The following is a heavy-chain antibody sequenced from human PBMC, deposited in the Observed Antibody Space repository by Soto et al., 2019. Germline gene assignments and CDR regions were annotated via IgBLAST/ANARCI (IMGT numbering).Heavy chain of an antibody. CDR2: IYYSGST. CDR1: GGSISSGGYY. CDR3: ARGEYCSGGSCYPDPHAFDI. Sequence: SETLSLTCTVSGGSISSGGYYWGWIRQHPGKGLEWIGYIYYSGSTYYNPSLKRRVTISVDTSKNQFSLKLSSVTAADTAVYYCARGEYCSGGSCYPDPHAFDIWGQGTMVTVSS. D-gene: IGHD2-15*01. J-gene: IGHJ3*02. V-gene: IGHV4-31*02.